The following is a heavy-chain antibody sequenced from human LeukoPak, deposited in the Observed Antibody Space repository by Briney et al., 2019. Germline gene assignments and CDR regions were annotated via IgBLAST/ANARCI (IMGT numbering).Heavy chain of an antibody. CDR1: GGTFSSYA. CDR3: APSEAMMGELSLGDAFDI. J-gene: IGHJ3*02. D-gene: IGHD3-16*02. V-gene: IGHV1-69*04. Sequence: ASVKVSCKASGGTFSSYAISWVRQAPGQGLEWMGRIIPILGIANYAQKFQGRVTITADKSTSTAYMELSSLRSEDTAVYYCAPSEAMMGELSLGDAFDIWGQGTMVTVSS. CDR2: IIPILGIA.